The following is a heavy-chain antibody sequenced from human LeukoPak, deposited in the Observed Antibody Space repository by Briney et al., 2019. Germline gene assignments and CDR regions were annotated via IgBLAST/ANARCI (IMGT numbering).Heavy chain of an antibody. J-gene: IGHJ4*02. D-gene: IGHD3-10*01. V-gene: IGHV3-7*01. CDR3: AKVAKYYYGPETYYFFEQ. Sequence: GGSLRLSCAASGFPFSTYWMSWVRQAPGKGLEWVANINQDGTEKYYVDSVKGRFTISRDYAKNSLYLQMNSLRVEDTAVYYCAKVAKYYYGPETYYFFEQWGQGTPVTAYS. CDR1: GFPFSTYW. CDR2: INQDGTEK.